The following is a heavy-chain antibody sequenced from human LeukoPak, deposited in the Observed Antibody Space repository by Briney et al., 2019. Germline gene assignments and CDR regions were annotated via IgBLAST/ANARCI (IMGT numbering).Heavy chain of an antibody. V-gene: IGHV1-69*05. CDR3: ASLEMATIDHTYYFDY. D-gene: IGHD5-24*01. J-gene: IGHJ4*02. Sequence: SVKVSCKASGGTFSSYAISWVRQAPGQGLDWLGGIIPIFGTANYAQKFQGRVTITTDESTSTAYMELSSLRSEDTAVYYCASLEMATIDHTYYFDYWGQGTLVTVSS. CDR1: GGTFSSYA. CDR2: IIPIFGTA.